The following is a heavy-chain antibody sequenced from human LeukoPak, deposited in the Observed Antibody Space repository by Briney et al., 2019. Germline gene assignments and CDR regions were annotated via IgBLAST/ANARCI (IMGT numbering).Heavy chain of an antibody. Sequence: ASVKVSCKASGYTFTGYYMHWVRQAPGQGLEWRGWINPNSGGTKYAQKSQGRVIMRRDTSISTAYMDLSRLRSDDTAVYCCATDGYNLFGFDYWGQGTLVTVSA. V-gene: IGHV1-2*02. J-gene: IGHJ4*02. CDR3: ATDGYNLFGFDY. D-gene: IGHD5-24*01. CDR2: INPNSGGT. CDR1: GYTFTGYY.